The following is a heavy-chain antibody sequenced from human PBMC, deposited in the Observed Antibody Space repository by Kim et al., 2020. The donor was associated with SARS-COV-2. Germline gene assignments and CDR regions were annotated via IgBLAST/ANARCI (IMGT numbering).Heavy chain of an antibody. J-gene: IGHJ6*02. D-gene: IGHD3-10*01. V-gene: IGHV3-11*06. Sequence: GRFTISRDNAKNSLYLQMNSLRAEDTAVYYCARVRKYGSGKYYYYGMDVWGQGTTVTVSS. CDR3: ARVRKYGSGKYYYYGMDV.